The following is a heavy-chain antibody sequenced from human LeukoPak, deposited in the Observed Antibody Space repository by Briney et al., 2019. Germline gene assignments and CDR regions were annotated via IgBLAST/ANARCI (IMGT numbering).Heavy chain of an antibody. D-gene: IGHD6-13*01. V-gene: IGHV1-2*02. Sequence: ASVKVSCKASGYTFTGYHMHWVRQAPGQGLEWMGWINPNSGGTNYAQKFQGRVTITRDTSASTAYMELSSLRSEDTAVYYCARPPHNIAAAGSLDYWGQGTLVTVSS. CDR3: ARPPHNIAAAGSLDY. J-gene: IGHJ4*02. CDR2: INPNSGGT. CDR1: GYTFTGYH.